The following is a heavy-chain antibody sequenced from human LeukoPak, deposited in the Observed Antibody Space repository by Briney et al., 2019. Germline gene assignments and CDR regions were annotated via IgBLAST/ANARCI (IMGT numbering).Heavy chain of an antibody. CDR3: ARVGDSSGWNFDY. V-gene: IGHV4-59*01. CDR1: GGSISSYY. D-gene: IGHD3-22*01. Sequence: SETLSLTCTVSGGSISSYYWSWIRQPPGKGLEWIGYIYYRGSTNYNPSLKSRVTISLDTSKKQFSLKLNSVTAADTAVYYCARVGDSSGWNFDYWGQGTLVTVSS. CDR2: IYYRGST. J-gene: IGHJ4*02.